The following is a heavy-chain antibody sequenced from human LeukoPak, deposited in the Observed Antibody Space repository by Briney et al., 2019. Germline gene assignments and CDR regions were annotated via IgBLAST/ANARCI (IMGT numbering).Heavy chain of an antibody. Sequence: ASVKVSCKASGYTFTSYDINWVRQATGQGLEWMGWMNPNSGNTGYAQKFQGRVTITRNTSISTAYMELSSLRSEDTAVYYCARGRGAAAGTVLGYWGQGTLVTVSS. J-gene: IGHJ4*02. D-gene: IGHD6-13*01. CDR3: ARGRGAAAGTVLGY. CDR2: MNPNSGNT. V-gene: IGHV1-8*03. CDR1: GYTFTSYD.